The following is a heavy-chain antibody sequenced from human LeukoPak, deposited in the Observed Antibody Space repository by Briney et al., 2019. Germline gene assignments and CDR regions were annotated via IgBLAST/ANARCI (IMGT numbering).Heavy chain of an antibody. D-gene: IGHD3-10*01. CDR1: GYTFTNYC. J-gene: IGHJ4*02. CDR2: INPSGGST. V-gene: IGHV1-46*01. Sequence: ASVKVSCKASGYTFTNYCMHWVRQAPGQGLEWMGVINPSGGSTTYAQKFQGRVTMTRDTSTSTVYMELSGLRSEDTAVYYCARDLHIDGRPEGRDYWGQGTLVTVSS. CDR3: ARDLHIDGRPEGRDY.